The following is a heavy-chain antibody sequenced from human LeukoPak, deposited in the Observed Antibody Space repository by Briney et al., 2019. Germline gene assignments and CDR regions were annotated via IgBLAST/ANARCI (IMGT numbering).Heavy chain of an antibody. CDR3: ARGSGSGWPLDR. Sequence: GGSLRLSCAASGVIVSRNFMSWVRQAPGKGLQWVAIMYAGGTTDYSDSVRGRFHISRDSSNNTLSLQINSLRAEDAAVYYCARGSGSGWPLDRWGQGALVTVSS. D-gene: IGHD6-19*01. CDR1: GVIVSRNF. CDR2: MYAGGTT. J-gene: IGHJ5*02. V-gene: IGHV3-53*01.